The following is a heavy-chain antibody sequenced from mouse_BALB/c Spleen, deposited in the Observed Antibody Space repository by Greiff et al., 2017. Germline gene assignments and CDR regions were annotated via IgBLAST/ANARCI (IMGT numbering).Heavy chain of an antibody. CDR1: GYTFTSYY. V-gene: IGHV1S56*01. Sequence: VQLQQSGPELVKPGASVRISCKASGYTFTSYYIHWVKQRPGQGLEWIGWIYPGNVNTKYNEKFKGKATLTADKSSSTAYMQLSSLTSEDSAVYFCARYDYMDYWGQGTSVTVSS. CDR2: IYPGNVNT. D-gene: IGHD2-4*01. J-gene: IGHJ4*01. CDR3: ARYDYMDY.